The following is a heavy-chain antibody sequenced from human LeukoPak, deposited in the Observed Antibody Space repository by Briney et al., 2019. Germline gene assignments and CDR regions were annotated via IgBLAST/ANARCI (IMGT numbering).Heavy chain of an antibody. CDR2: INPSGGST. V-gene: IGHV1-46*01. CDR3: ARDHYDFWSGYSNWFDP. CDR1: GYTFTGYY. J-gene: IGHJ5*02. Sequence: ASVKVSCKASGYTFTGYYMHWVRQAPGQGLEWMGIINPSGGSTSYAQKFQGRVTMTRDTSTSTVYMELSSLRSEDTAVYYCARDHYDFWSGYSNWFDPWGQGTLVTVSS. D-gene: IGHD3-3*01.